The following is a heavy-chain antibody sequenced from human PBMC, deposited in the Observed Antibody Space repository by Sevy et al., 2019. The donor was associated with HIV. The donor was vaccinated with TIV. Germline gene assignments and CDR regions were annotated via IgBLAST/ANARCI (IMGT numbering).Heavy chain of an antibody. V-gene: IGHV3-21*01. Sequence: GGSRRLSCAASGFTFSNYNMNWVRQAPGKGLEWVSSISSSSRYIYYADSMKGRFTISRDNAKNSLYLQMNSLRAEDTAVYYCARVVAYCSGGSCFPGYYYGMDVWGQGTTVTVSS. D-gene: IGHD2-15*01. J-gene: IGHJ6*02. CDR3: ARVVAYCSGGSCFPGYYYGMDV. CDR1: GFTFSNYN. CDR2: ISSSSRYI.